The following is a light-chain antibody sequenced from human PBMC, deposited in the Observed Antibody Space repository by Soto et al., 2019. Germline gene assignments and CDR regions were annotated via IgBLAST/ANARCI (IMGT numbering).Light chain of an antibody. Sequence: QSVLTQPPSASGSPGQSVTISCTGTSSDVGGYNYVSWYQQHPGKAPKLMIYEVFKWPSGVPDRFSGSKSGNTASLTVSGLQAEDEADYYCSSYAGSNNFDVFGTGTKLTVL. CDR1: SSDVGGYNY. V-gene: IGLV2-8*01. CDR2: EVF. CDR3: SSYAGSNNFDV. J-gene: IGLJ1*01.